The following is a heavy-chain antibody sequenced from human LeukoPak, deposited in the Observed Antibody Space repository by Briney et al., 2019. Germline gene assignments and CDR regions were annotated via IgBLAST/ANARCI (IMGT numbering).Heavy chain of an antibody. V-gene: IGHV4-59*08. J-gene: IGHJ6*03. D-gene: IGHD6-19*01. CDR1: GGSISSYY. CDR2: IYHSGSA. CDR3: ASPAVAGSGYYYYYMGV. Sequence: PSETLSLTCTVSGGSISSYYWSWLRQPPGKGLEWVGSIYHSGSAYYNPSLKSRVAISVDTSKNQFSLQLSSVTAADTAVYYCASPAVAGSGYYYYYMGVWGKGTTVTVSS.